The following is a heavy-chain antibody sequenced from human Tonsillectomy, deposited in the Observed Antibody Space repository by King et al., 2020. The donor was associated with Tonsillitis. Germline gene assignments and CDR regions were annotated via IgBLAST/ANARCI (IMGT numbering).Heavy chain of an antibody. V-gene: IGHV3-30*19. J-gene: IGHJ4*02. Sequence: VQLVESGGGVVQPGRSLRLSCAASGFSFSSYGMHWVRQAPGKGLQWLAVISYDGSNKNYADSVKGRFTISRGSSNNTLYLQMNSLRAEDTAVYYCARGRLYSSGWGIDYWGQGALLTVSS. CDR1: GFSFSSYG. CDR3: ARGRLYSSGWGIDY. D-gene: IGHD6-19*01. CDR2: ISYDGSNK.